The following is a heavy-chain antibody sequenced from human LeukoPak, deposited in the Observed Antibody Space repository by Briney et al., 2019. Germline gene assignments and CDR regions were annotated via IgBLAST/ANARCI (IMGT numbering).Heavy chain of an antibody. CDR2: IYYSGST. CDR3: ARERDEFYFDY. CDR1: DGSISSYY. J-gene: IGHJ4*02. V-gene: IGHV4-59*01. Sequence: SETLSLTCTVSDGSISSYYWSWIRQPPGKGLEWIGYIYYSGSTNYNPSLKSRVTISVDTSKNQFSLKLSSVTAADTAVYYCARERDEFYFDYWGQGTLVTVSS.